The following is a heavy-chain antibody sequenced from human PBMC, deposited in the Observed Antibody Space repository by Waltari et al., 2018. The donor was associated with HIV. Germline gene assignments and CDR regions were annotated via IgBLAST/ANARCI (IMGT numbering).Heavy chain of an antibody. CDR2: FDHRGNI. J-gene: IGHJ4*02. D-gene: IGHD1-1*01. CDR3: ARANSRYPDY. Sequence: QVQLQESGPGLVKPSETLSLTCAVSGYSLSSGYDWAWIRKFPAKGLEWIGNFDHRGNINYNPSLNSRVTISVNILKNQFSLKLTAVTAADTAIYYCARANSRYPDYWGQGTLVTVSS. V-gene: IGHV4-38-2*01. CDR1: GYSLSSGYD.